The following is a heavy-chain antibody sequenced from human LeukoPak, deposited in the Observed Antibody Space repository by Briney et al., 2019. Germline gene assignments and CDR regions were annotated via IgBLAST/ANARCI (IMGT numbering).Heavy chain of an antibody. CDR2: ISAYNGNT. J-gene: IGHJ6*02. Sequence: ASVTVSCKASGYTFTIYGISWVRQAPGQGLEWMGWISAYNGNTNYAQKLQGRVTMTTDTSTSTAYMELRSLRSDDTAVYYCARVGLAVHYYYGMDVWGQGTTVTVSS. D-gene: IGHD3/OR15-3a*01. CDR3: ARVGLAVHYYYGMDV. CDR1: GYTFTIYG. V-gene: IGHV1-18*01.